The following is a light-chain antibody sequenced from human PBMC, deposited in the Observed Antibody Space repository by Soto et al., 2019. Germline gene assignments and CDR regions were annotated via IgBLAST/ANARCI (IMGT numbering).Light chain of an antibody. CDR1: SSNIGSNT. V-gene: IGLV1-44*01. CDR2: SNN. Sequence: QAVVTQPPSASGTPGQRVTISCSGSSSNIGSNTVNWYQQLPGTAPKLLIYSNNQRPSGVPDRFSGSKSGTSASLAISGLQSEDEGDYYCAAWDDSLNGYLFGTGTKLTVL. J-gene: IGLJ1*01. CDR3: AAWDDSLNGYL.